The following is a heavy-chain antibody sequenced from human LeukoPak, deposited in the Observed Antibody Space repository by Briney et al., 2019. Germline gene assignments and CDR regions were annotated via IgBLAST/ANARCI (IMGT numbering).Heavy chain of an antibody. J-gene: IGHJ4*02. Sequence: GGSLRLSCAASGFTFDDHAMHWVRQAPGRGLEWVSSISSRSSYIYYADSVKGRFTISRDNAKNSLYLQMNSLRAEDTAVYYCARENYYGSGRLFDYWGQGTLVTVSS. V-gene: IGHV3-21*01. D-gene: IGHD3-10*01. CDR2: ISSRSSYI. CDR3: ARENYYGSGRLFDY. CDR1: GFTFDDHA.